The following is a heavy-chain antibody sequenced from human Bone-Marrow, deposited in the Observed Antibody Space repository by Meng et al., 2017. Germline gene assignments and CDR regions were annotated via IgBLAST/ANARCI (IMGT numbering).Heavy chain of an antibody. Sequence: VRLQESGPGLLQPSETLSLPCTVSGGSISRYYWSWIRQPPGKGLEWIGYIYYSGSTNYNPSLKSRVTISVDTSKNQFSLKLSSVTAADTAVYYCARFGGHYYDSSGYYKHYWGQGTLVTVSS. D-gene: IGHD3-22*01. J-gene: IGHJ4*02. V-gene: IGHV4-59*01. CDR2: IYYSGST. CDR1: GGSISRYY. CDR3: ARFGGHYYDSSGYYKHY.